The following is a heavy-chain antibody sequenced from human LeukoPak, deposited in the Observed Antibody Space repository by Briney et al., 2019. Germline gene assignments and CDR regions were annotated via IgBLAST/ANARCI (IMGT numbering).Heavy chain of an antibody. V-gene: IGHV3-23*01. J-gene: IGHJ4*02. CDR1: GFTFSSYA. CDR2: ISGSGGST. D-gene: IGHD1-26*01. Sequence: GGSLRLSCAASGFTFSSYAMSWVRQAPGKGLEWVSAISGSGGSTYYADSVKGRFTISRDNSRNTLYLQMNSLRAEDTAVYYCALSGIVGATADYWGQGTLVTVSS. CDR3: ALSGIVGATADY.